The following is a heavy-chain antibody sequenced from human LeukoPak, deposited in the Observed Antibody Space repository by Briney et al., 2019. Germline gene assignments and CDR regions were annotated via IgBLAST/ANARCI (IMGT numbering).Heavy chain of an antibody. J-gene: IGHJ4*02. V-gene: IGHV1-2*02. D-gene: IGHD3-16*02. CDR2: INPNSGGT. CDR1: GYTFTSYG. CDR3: ARERPHRLRLWGSYRSDQPNFDY. Sequence: ASVKVSCKASGYTFTSYGISWVRQAPGQGLEWMGWINPNSGGTNYAQKFQGRVTMTRDTSISTAYMELSRLRSDDTAVYYCARERPHRLRLWGSYRSDQPNFDYWGQGTLVTVSS.